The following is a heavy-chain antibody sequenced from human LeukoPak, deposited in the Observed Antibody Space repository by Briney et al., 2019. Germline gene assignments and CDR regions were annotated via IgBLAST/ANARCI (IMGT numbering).Heavy chain of an antibody. D-gene: IGHD3-10*01. CDR2: IDYSGST. V-gene: IGHV4-59*08. CDR3: ARRGGGRVGSGSYWYFDY. CDR1: GGSISSYY. Sequence: PSETLSLTCTVSGGSISSYYWSWFRQPPGKGLEWIGYIDYSGSTNYNPSLKSRVTISVDTSKNQFSLKLSSVTAADTAMYYCARRGGGRVGSGSYWYFDYWGQGTLVTVSS. J-gene: IGHJ4*02.